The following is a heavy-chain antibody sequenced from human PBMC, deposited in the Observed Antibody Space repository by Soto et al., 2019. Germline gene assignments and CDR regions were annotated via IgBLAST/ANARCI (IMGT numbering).Heavy chain of an antibody. Sequence: LRRDWGASVCTLSSYGMHWVRQAPGKGLEWVAVISYDGSNKYYADSVKGRFTISRDNSKNTLYLQMNSLRAEDTAVYYCAKPGQPGDYYYHGMDVWVQGTTVTGS. CDR2: ISYDGSNK. D-gene: IGHD3-10*01. CDR1: VCTLSSYG. CDR3: AKPGQPGDYYYHGMDV. V-gene: IGHV3-30*18. J-gene: IGHJ6*02.